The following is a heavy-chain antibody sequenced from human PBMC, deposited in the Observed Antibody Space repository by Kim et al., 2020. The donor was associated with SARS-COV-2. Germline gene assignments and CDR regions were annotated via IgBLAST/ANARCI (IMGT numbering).Heavy chain of an antibody. Sequence: ETLSLTCTVSGGSISSYYWSWIRQPPGKGLDWIGYIYYSGSTNYNPPLKSRVTISVDTSKNQFSLKLSSVTAADTAAYFCARDGHRSGWDAFDSWGQG. CDR2: IYYSGST. CDR3: ARDGHRSGWDAFDS. V-gene: IGHV4-59*01. CDR1: GGSISSYY. J-gene: IGHJ3*02. D-gene: IGHD6-19*01.